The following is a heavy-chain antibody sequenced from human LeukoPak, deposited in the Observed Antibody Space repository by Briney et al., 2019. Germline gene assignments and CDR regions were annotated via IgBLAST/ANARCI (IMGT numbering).Heavy chain of an antibody. CDR2: IYHSGST. J-gene: IGHJ4*02. Sequence: SQTLSLTCTVSGGFLSSGSYYWSWTRHHPEKGLEWIGYIYHSGSTYYNPSLKSRVTISVDTSRNQFSLMLSSVTAADTAVYYCARQVEGYNLNHWGQGTLVTVSS. CDR3: ARQVEGYNLNH. CDR1: GGFLSSGSYY. D-gene: IGHD5-24*01. V-gene: IGHV4-31*03.